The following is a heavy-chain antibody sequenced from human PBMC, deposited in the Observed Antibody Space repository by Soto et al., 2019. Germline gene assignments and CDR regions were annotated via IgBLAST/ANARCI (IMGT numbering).Heavy chain of an antibody. J-gene: IGHJ4*02. Sequence: ASETLSLTCTVSGGSISSSSYYWGWIRQPPGKGLEWIGSIYYSGSTYYNPSLKSRVTISVDTSKNQFSLKLSSVTAADTAVYYCARMSISFASDYWGQGALVTVSS. V-gene: IGHV4-39*01. CDR2: IYYSGST. CDR1: GGSISSSSYY. CDR3: ARMSISFASDY. D-gene: IGHD3-3*01.